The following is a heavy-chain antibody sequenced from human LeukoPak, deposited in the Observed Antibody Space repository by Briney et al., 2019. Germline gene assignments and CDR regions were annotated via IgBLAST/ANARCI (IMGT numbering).Heavy chain of an antibody. J-gene: IGHJ4*02. D-gene: IGHD3-10*01. Sequence: GSLRLSCAASGFTFSSYEMNWVRQPPGKGLEWIGEINHSGTTNYNPSLKSRVTMSVDTSKNQFSLKLTSVTAADTAVYYCARQNYGSAPLRYWGQGTLVTVSS. CDR2: INHSGTT. CDR1: GFTFSSYE. CDR3: ARQNYGSAPLRY. V-gene: IGHV4-34*01.